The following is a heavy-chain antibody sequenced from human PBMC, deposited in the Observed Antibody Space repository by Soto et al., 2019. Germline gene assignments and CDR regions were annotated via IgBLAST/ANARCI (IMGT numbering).Heavy chain of an antibody. V-gene: IGHV4-31*03. J-gene: IGHJ6*02. Sequence: SETLSLTCTVSGGSISSGGYYWSWIRQHPGKGLEWIGYIYYSGSTYYNPSLKSRVTISVDTSKNQFSLKLSSVTAADTAVYYCARDSSSWQGVYYGMDVWGQGTTVTVSS. CDR3: ARDSSSWQGVYYGMDV. CDR1: GGSISSGGYY. CDR2: IYYSGST. D-gene: IGHD6-13*01.